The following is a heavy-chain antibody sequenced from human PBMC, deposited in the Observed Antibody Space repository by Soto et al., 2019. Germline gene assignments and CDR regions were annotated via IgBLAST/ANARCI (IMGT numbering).Heavy chain of an antibody. CDR2: IYHSGST. Sequence: TLSLTCAVSGGSISSGGYSWSWIRQPPGKGLEWIGYIYHSGSTYYNPSLKSRVTISVDRSKNQFSLKLSSVTAADTAVYYCAGWIQLQQYYYYGMDVWGQGTTVTVSS. CDR1: GGSISSGGYS. D-gene: IGHD5-18*01. J-gene: IGHJ6*02. V-gene: IGHV4-30-2*01. CDR3: AGWIQLQQYYYYGMDV.